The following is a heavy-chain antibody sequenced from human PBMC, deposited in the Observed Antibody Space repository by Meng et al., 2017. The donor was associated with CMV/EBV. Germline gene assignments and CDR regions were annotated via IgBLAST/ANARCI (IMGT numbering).Heavy chain of an antibody. CDR2: ISWDGGST. J-gene: IGHJ4*02. CDR1: GFTLDDYP. CDR3: AKGTSSWYGGGDY. Sequence: AASGFTLDDYPMHWVRQAPGKGLEWVSLISWDGGSTYYADSVKGRFTTSRDNSKNSLYLQMNSLRTEDTALYYCAKGTSSWYGGGDYWGQGTLVTVSS. V-gene: IGHV3-43*01. D-gene: IGHD6-13*01.